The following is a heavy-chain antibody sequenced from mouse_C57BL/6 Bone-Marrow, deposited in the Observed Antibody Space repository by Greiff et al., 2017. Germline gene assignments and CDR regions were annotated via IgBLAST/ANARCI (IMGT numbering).Heavy chain of an antibody. Sequence: VQLQQSGAELVKPGASVKLSCTASGFNIKDYYIHWVKQRTEQGLEWIGRIDPEDGETKYAPKFQDKATITADTSSNAAYLQLSSLTSEDTAVYYCTRSLIYYGTNYWGQGTTPTVSA. D-gene: IGHD1-1*01. CDR3: TRSLIYYGTNY. V-gene: IGHV14-2*01. CDR2: IDPEDGET. J-gene: IGHJ2*01. CDR1: GFNIKDYY.